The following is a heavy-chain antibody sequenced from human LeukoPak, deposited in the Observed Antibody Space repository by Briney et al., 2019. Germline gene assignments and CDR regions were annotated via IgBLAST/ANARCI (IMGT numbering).Heavy chain of an antibody. J-gene: IGHJ3*02. Sequence: QTGGSLRLSCAASGFTFSDHYMDWVRQAPGKGLEWVGRTRNKANSYTTEYAASVKGRFTISRDDSKNSLYLQMNSLKTEDTAVYYCYGVGSTLSDAFDIWGQGTMVTVSS. CDR2: TRNKANSYTT. D-gene: IGHD1-26*01. CDR3: YGVGSTLSDAFDI. CDR1: GFTFSDHY. V-gene: IGHV3-72*01.